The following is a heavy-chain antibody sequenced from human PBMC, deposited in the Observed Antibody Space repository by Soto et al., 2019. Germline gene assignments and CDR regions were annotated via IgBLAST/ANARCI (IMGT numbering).Heavy chain of an antibody. Sequence: GESLKISCNGSGYIFTNYWIGWVRQMPGKGLEWMGIIYPGDSDTRYGPSFQGQVTISADKSISTAYLQWSSLKASDTAIYYCASGDGPHRFDYWGQGTLVTVSS. CDR2: IYPGDSDT. CDR1: GYIFTNYW. CDR3: ASGDGPHRFDY. D-gene: IGHD2-21*01. J-gene: IGHJ4*02. V-gene: IGHV5-51*01.